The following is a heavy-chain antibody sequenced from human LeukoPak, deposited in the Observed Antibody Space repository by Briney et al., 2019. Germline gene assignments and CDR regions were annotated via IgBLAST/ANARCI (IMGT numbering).Heavy chain of an antibody. D-gene: IGHD6-19*01. V-gene: IGHV1-18*01. Sequence: ASVKVSCKASGYTFTSYGISWVRRAPGQGLEWLGWISTYNGNTHYAQKLQGRVTMTTDTSTSTAYMELRSLRSDDTAVYYCARDRPGIAVAGNNPSDYWGQGTLVTVSS. CDR3: ARDRPGIAVAGNNPSDY. CDR2: ISTYNGNT. J-gene: IGHJ4*02. CDR1: GYTFTSYG.